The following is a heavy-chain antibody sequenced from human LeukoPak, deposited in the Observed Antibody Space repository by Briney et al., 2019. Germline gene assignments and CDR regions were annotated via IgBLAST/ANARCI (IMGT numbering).Heavy chain of an antibody. V-gene: IGHV1-69*13. CDR2: IIPIFGTA. J-gene: IGHJ6*03. Sequence: GASVKVSCKASGYTFTSYGISWVRQAPGQGLEWMGGIIPIFGTANYAQKFQGRVTITADESTSTAYMELSSLRSEDTAVYYCAREGYYNTYYYMDVWGKGTTVTVSS. CDR1: GYTFTSYG. D-gene: IGHD3-9*01. CDR3: AREGYYNTYYYMDV.